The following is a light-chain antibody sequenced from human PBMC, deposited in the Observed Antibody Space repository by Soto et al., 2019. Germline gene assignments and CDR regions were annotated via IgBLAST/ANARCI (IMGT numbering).Light chain of an antibody. CDR1: QGISNY. V-gene: IGKV1-27*01. CDR3: QQYNRAPRT. CDR2: AAS. J-gene: IGKJ4*01. Sequence: DVQMTQAPASLSASAGDRATITCRASQGISNYLAWYQQKPGQVPKLLIYAASILPSGVPSRFSGSGSGTDFPLTISRLQPEDVATYYCQQYNRAPRTFGGGTKVEIK.